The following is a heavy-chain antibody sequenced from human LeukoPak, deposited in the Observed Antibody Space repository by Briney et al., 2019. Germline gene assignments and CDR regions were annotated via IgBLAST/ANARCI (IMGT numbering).Heavy chain of an antibody. Sequence: ASVKVSCKASGYSFSGYYIHWVRQAPGQGLEWMGWISAYNGNTNYAQKLQGRVTMTTDTSTSTAYMELRSLRSDDTAVYYCARLLRFLEWYFDYWGQGTLVTVSS. D-gene: IGHD3-3*01. V-gene: IGHV1-18*04. CDR1: GYSFSGYY. CDR3: ARLLRFLEWYFDY. CDR2: ISAYNGNT. J-gene: IGHJ4*02.